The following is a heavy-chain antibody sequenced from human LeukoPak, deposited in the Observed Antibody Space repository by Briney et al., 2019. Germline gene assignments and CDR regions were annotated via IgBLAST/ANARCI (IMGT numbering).Heavy chain of an antibody. Sequence: ASVKVSCKASGYTFTSYGISWVRQAPGQGLEWMGWISAYNGNTNCAQKLQGRVTMTTDTSTSTAYMELRSLRSDDTAVYYCARDKEGYYSNHEESFDYWGQGTLVTVSS. CDR1: GYTFTSYG. D-gene: IGHD4-11*01. CDR2: ISAYNGNT. J-gene: IGHJ4*02. CDR3: ARDKEGYYSNHEESFDY. V-gene: IGHV1-18*01.